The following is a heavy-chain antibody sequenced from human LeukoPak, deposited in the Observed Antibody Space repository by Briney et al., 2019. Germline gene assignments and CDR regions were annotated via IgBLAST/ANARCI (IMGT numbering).Heavy chain of an antibody. CDR3: ARENYYYYMDV. CDR1: GGSISSHY. CDR2: IYYSGST. J-gene: IGHJ6*03. V-gene: IGHV4-59*11. Sequence: SETLSLTCTGSGGSISSHYWSWIRQPPGKGLEWIGYIYYSGSTNYNPSLKSRVTISVDTSKNQFSLKLSSVTAADTAVYYCARENYYYYMDVWGKGTTVTVSS.